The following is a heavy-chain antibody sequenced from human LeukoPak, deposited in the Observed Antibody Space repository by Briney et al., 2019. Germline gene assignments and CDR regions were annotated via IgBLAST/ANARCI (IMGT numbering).Heavy chain of an antibody. D-gene: IGHD4-17*01. V-gene: IGHV3-11*01. J-gene: IGHJ4*02. Sequence: PGGPLEFSCEASDLPSGDYKMSGFRKAPGKGLKWVSYISSSGSTIYYADSVKGRFTISRDNAKNSLYLQMNSLRAEDTAVYYCARDPQDYGDLYYFDYWGQGTLVTVSS. CDR2: ISSSGSTI. CDR1: DLPSGDYK. CDR3: ARDPQDYGDLYYFDY.